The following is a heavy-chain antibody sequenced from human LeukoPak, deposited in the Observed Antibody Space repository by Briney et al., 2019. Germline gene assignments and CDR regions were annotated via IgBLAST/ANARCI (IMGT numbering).Heavy chain of an antibody. V-gene: IGHV3-74*01. Sequence: GGSLRLSCAASGFTFSSYWTHWVRQAPGKGLVWVSRINSDGSSTSYADSVKGRFTISRDNAKNTLYLQMNSLRAEDTAVYYCARRDSSGWYGLFGMDVWGKGTTVTVSS. J-gene: IGHJ6*04. CDR1: GFTFSSYW. D-gene: IGHD6-19*01. CDR2: INSDGSST. CDR3: ARRDSSGWYGLFGMDV.